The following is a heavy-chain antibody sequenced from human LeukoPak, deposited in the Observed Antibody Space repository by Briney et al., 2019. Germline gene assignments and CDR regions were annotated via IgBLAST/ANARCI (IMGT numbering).Heavy chain of an antibody. V-gene: IGHV4-34*01. Sequence: SGTLSLTCAVYGGSFSGHYWSWNRQPPGKGLEWIGEINHSGSTNYNPSLKSRVTISVDTSKNQFSLKLSSVTAADTAVYYCARQYQLLYSNWFDPWGQGTLVTVSS. CDR3: ARQYQLLYSNWFDP. CDR1: GGSFSGHY. CDR2: INHSGST. D-gene: IGHD2-2*02. J-gene: IGHJ5*02.